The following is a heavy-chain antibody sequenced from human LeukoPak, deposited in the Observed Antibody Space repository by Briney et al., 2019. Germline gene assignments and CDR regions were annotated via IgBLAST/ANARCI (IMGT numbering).Heavy chain of an antibody. V-gene: IGHV3-74*01. CDR1: GFTFSSYW. D-gene: IGHD3-22*01. CDR3: ARWNYYDSSGYYIDDAFDI. J-gene: IGHJ3*02. CDR2: INSDGSST. Sequence: GGSLRLSCAASGFTFSSYWMHWVRQAPGKGLVWVSRINSDGSSTSYADSVKGRFTISRDNAKNTLYLQINSLRAEDTAVYYCARWNYYDSSGYYIDDAFDIWGQGTMVTVSS.